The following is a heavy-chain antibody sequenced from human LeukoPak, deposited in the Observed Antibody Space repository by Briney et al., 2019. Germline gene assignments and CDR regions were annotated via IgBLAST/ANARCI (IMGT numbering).Heavy chain of an antibody. J-gene: IGHJ4*02. V-gene: IGHV3-30*02. CDR2: IRYDGSNK. Sequence: GGSLRLSCAASGFTFSSYGMHWVRQAPGKGLEWVAFIRYDGSNKYYADSVKGRFTISRDNSKNTLYLQMNSLRAEDTAVYYCAKDLYDAAAGTSIDYWGQGTLVTVSS. CDR3: AKDLYDAAAGTSIDY. D-gene: IGHD6-13*01. CDR1: GFTFSSYG.